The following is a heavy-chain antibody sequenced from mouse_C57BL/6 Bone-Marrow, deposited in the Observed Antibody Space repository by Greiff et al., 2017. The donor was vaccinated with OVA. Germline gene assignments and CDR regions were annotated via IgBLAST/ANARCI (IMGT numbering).Heavy chain of an antibody. V-gene: IGHV1-55*01. CDR1: GYTFTSYW. J-gene: IGHJ4*01. CDR2: IYPGSGST. Sequence: VQLQQSGAELVKPGASVKMSCKASGYTFTSYWITWVKQRPGQGLEWIGDIYPGSGSTNYNEKFKSKATLTVDTSSSTAYMQLSSLTSEDSAVYYCARWGGNYAMDYWGQGTSGTVSS. CDR3: ARWGGNYAMDY.